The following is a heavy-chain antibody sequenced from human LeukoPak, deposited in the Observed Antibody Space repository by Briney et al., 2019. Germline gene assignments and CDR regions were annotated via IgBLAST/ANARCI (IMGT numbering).Heavy chain of an antibody. D-gene: IGHD6-19*01. V-gene: IGHV4-4*07. J-gene: IGHJ4*02. CDR3: AREVAGTVGEKYVEGIDY. CDR1: GGSISSYY. Sequence: SETLSLTCTVSGGSISSYYWSWIRQPAGKGLEWIGRIYTSGSTNYNPSLKSRVTMSVDTSKNQSSLKLSSVTAADTAVYYCAREVAGTVGEKYVEGIDYWGQGTLVTVSS. CDR2: IYTSGST.